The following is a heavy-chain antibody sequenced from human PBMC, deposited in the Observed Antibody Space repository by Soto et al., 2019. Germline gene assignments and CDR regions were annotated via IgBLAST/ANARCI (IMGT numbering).Heavy chain of an antibody. CDR2: ISAYNGNT. CDR3: ARDAGQQLVYNWFDP. D-gene: IGHD6-13*01. J-gene: IGHJ5*02. CDR1: GYTFTSYG. Sequence: QVRLVQSGAEVKKPGASVKVSCKASGYTFTSYGISWVRQAPGQGLEWMGWISAYNGNTNYAQKLQGRVTMTTDTSTSPAYMELRSLRSDDTAVYYCARDAGQQLVYNWFDPWGQGTLVTVSS. V-gene: IGHV1-18*01.